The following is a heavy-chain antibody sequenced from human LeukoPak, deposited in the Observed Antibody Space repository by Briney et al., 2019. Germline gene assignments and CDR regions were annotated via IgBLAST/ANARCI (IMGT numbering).Heavy chain of an antibody. J-gene: IGHJ4*02. Sequence: SETLSLTCDVSGGSFSGYYWSWIRQPPGKGLEWIGEINHSGSTDYNPSLKSRVTISVDTSQNQFSLRLSSVTAADTAVYYCASSSSYRLVRGVVEYWGQGTLVTVSS. CDR3: ASSSSYRLVRGVVEY. CDR1: GGSFSGYY. D-gene: IGHD3-10*01. CDR2: INHSGST. V-gene: IGHV4-34*01.